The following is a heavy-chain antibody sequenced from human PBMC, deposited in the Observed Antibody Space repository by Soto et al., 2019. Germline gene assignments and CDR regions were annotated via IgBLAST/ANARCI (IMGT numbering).Heavy chain of an antibody. V-gene: IGHV4-31*03. CDR2: IYYSGST. D-gene: IGHD5-18*01. J-gene: IGHJ5*02. CDR3: VRELKGYSYDLGAKNWFDP. Sequence: QVQLQESGPGLVKPSQTLSLTCTVSGGSISSGGYYWSWIRQHPGKGLEWIGYIYYSGSTYYNPSLKSRVTISVEASKNPSSLKLSSVTAADTAVYYCVRELKGYSYDLGAKNWFDPWGQGTLVTVSS. CDR1: GGSISSGGYY.